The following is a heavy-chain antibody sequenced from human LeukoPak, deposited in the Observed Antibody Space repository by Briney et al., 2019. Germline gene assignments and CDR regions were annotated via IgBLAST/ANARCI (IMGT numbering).Heavy chain of an antibody. V-gene: IGHV3-74*01. D-gene: IGHD3-22*01. CDR2: INSDGSST. J-gene: IGHJ4*02. CDR1: GFTFRSYW. CDR3: AKDQVWIVVGSFDY. Sequence: QPGGSLRLSCAASGFTFRSYWMHWARQAPGKGLVWVSRINSDGSSTNYADSVKGRFTISRDNSKNTLYLQMTSLRAEDTAVYYCAKDQVWIVVGSFDYWGQGTLVTVSS.